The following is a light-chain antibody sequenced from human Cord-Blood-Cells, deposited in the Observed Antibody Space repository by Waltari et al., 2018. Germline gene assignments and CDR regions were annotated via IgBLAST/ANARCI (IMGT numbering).Light chain of an antibody. CDR3: QSYDSSLSGSV. CDR1: SSNIGAGYD. CDR2: GNS. V-gene: IGLV1-40*01. J-gene: IGLJ3*02. Sequence: QSVLTQPPLVSGAPGQRVTISCTGSSSNIGAGYDGPWYQQLPGTAPKLLIYGNSNRPSGVPDRFSGSKSGTSASLAITGLQAEDEADYYCQSYDSSLSGSVFGGGTKLTVL.